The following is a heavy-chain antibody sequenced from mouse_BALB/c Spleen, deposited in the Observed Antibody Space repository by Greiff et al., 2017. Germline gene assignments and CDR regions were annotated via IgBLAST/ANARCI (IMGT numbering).Heavy chain of an antibody. CDR3: ARGVEYGAMDY. J-gene: IGHJ4*01. Sequence: EVKLVESGGGLVKPGGSLKLSCAASGFTFSSYAMSWVRQTPEKRLEWVASISSGGSTYYPDSVMGRFTISRDNARNILYLQMSSLMSEDTAMYYCARGVEYGAMDYWGQGTSVTVSS. CDR1: GFTFSSYA. V-gene: IGHV5-6-5*01. CDR2: ISSGGST. D-gene: IGHD5-1*01.